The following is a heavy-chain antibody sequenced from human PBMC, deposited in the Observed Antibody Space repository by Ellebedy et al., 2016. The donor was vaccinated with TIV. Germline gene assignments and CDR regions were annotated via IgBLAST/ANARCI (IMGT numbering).Heavy chain of an antibody. Sequence: GGSLRLSXAASGFTFSNAWMSWVRQAPGKGLEWVGRIKSKTDGGTTDYAAPVKGRFTISRDDSKNTLYLQMNSLKTEDTAVYYCTTFLYYYDSSGYPNWFNPWGQGTLVTVSS. V-gene: IGHV3-15*01. J-gene: IGHJ5*02. D-gene: IGHD3-22*01. CDR3: TTFLYYYDSSGYPNWFNP. CDR2: IKSKTDGGTT. CDR1: GFTFSNAW.